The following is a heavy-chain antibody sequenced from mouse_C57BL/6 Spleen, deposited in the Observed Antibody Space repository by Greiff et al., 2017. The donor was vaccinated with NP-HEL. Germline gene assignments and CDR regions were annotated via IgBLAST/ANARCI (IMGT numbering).Heavy chain of an antibody. V-gene: IGHV5-17*01. CDR3: ARGVFYDYDDAMDY. CDR1: GFTFSDYG. D-gene: IGHD2-4*01. Sequence: EVQGVESGGGLVKPGGSLKLSCAASGFTFSDYGMHWVRQAPEKGLEWVAYISSGSSTIYYADTVKGRFTISRDNAKNTLFLQRTSLRSEDTAMYYCARGVFYDYDDAMDYWGQGTSVTVSS. J-gene: IGHJ4*01. CDR2: ISSGSSTI.